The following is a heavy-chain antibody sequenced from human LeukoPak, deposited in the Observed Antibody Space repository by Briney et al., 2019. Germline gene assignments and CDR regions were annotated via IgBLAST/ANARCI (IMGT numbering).Heavy chain of an antibody. D-gene: IGHD3-16*01. CDR2: IKQDGSQK. Sequence: GGSLRLSCAASGFTFSDYWMSWVRQAPGKGLEWVANIKQDGSQKYYVDSVKGRFTISRGNAKNSLYLQMNSLRVEDTAVYYCARGRGTDNWGLGTLVTVSS. V-gene: IGHV3-7*01. J-gene: IGHJ4*02. CDR3: ARGRGTDN. CDR1: GFTFSDYW.